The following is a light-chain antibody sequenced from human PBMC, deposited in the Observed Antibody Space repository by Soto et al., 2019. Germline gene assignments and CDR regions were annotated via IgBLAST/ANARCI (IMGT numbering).Light chain of an antibody. J-gene: IGKJ2*01. CDR1: QSINSE. CDR2: GAS. Sequence: EIVMTQSPDTLSLSPGERAAFSCRASQSINSELAWYQQKPGQPPRLLIYGASTRATGVPARFTGSESGSEFTLSISGLQSEDFAVYYCQQGHNWPLTFGQGTRLEI. V-gene: IGKV3-15*01. CDR3: QQGHNWPLT.